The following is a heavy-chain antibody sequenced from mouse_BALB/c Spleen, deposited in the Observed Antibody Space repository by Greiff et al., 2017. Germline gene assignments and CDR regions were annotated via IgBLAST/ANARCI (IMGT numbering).Heavy chain of an antibody. CDR1: GFSLTSYG. CDR3: ARDAYGNYGKAWFAY. V-gene: IGHV2-9*02. CDR2: IWAGGST. Sequence: QVQLKESGPGLVAPSQSLSITCTVSGFSLTSYGVHWVRQPPGKGLEWLGVIWAGGSTNYNSALMSRLSISKDNSKSQVFLKMNSLQTDDTAMYYCARDAYGNYGKAWFAYWGQGTLVTVSA. D-gene: IGHD2-1*01. J-gene: IGHJ3*01.